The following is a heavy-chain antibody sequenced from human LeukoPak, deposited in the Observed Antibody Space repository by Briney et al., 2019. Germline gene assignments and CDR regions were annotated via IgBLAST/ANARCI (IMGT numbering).Heavy chain of an antibody. CDR1: GYTFSSYS. CDR2: ISSSSYI. V-gene: IGHV3-21*01. D-gene: IGHD2-2*01. J-gene: IGHJ4*02. Sequence: GGSLRLSCAASGYTFSSYSMNWVRQAPGKGLEWVSSISSSSYIYYADSVKGRLTISRDNAKNSLYLQMNSLRAEDTAVYYCARGDIVVVPPLDDWGQGTLVTVSS. CDR3: ARGDIVVVPPLDD.